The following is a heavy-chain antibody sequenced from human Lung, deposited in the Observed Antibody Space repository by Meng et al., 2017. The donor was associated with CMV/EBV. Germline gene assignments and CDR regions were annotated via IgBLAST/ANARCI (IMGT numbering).Heavy chain of an antibody. J-gene: IGHJ4*02. CDR1: GGSISSSNW. D-gene: IGHD6-19*01. V-gene: IGHV4-4*02. CDR3: ASFPPPGKQWLVTDY. Sequence: QLQESGPGLGKPSGTLSLTCAVSGGSISSSNWWSWVRQPPGKGLEWIGEIYHSGSTNYNPSLKSRVTISVDKSKNQFSLKLSSVTAADTAVYYCASFPPPGKQWLVTDYWGQGTLVTVS. CDR2: IYHSGST.